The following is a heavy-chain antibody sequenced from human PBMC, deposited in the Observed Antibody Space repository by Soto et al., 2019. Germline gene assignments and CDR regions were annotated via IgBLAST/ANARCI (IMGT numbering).Heavy chain of an antibody. Sequence: QLQLQESGPGLVKPSETLSLTCTVSGGSISSSSYYWGWIRQPPGKGLEWIGSIYYRGSTYYNPSLKSRVTISVATSKNQFALKLSSVTAADTAVYYCASQSPPPGLDYDYIWGSYRYSDYWGQGTLVTVSS. CDR2: IYYRGST. V-gene: IGHV4-39*01. CDR1: GGSISSSSYY. D-gene: IGHD3-16*02. CDR3: ASQSPPPGLDYDYIWGSYRYSDY. J-gene: IGHJ4*02.